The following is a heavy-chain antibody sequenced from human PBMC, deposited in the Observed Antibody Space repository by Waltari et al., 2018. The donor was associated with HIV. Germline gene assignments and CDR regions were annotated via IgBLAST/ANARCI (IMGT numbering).Heavy chain of an antibody. D-gene: IGHD6-19*01. Sequence: EVQLVESGGGLVKPGGSLRLSCAVSGFTFSSYSMNWVRQAPGKGLEWVSSISSRSSYIYYADSVKGRFTISRDNAKNSLYLQMNSLRAEDTAVYYCARDHGFGYSSGFWGQGTLVTVSS. J-gene: IGHJ4*02. CDR2: ISSRSSYI. CDR3: ARDHGFGYSSGF. CDR1: GFTFSSYS. V-gene: IGHV3-21*01.